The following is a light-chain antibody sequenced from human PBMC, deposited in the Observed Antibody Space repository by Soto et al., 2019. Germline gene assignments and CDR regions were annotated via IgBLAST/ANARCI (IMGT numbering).Light chain of an antibody. CDR1: QSIGTY. CDR2: DAS. CDR3: QQRSNWPPT. Sequence: IVLTQSPATLSLSPGERATLFCRASQSIGTYLAWYQQKSGQAPRLLIYDASNRATGIPARFSGGGSGTDFILTVSSLEPEDFAVYYCQQRSNWPPTFGQGTNLEI. V-gene: IGKV3-11*01. J-gene: IGKJ2*01.